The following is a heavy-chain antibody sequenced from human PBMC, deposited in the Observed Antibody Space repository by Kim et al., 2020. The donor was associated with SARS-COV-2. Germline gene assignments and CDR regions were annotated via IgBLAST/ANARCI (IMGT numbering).Heavy chain of an antibody. D-gene: IGHD3-10*01. CDR3: ARDGKTITMVRGNWYFDL. Sequence: KGRFTISRDNAKNTLYLQKNSLRAEDTAVYYCARDGKTITMVRGNWYFDLWGRGTLVTVSS. J-gene: IGHJ2*01. V-gene: IGHV3-30*07.